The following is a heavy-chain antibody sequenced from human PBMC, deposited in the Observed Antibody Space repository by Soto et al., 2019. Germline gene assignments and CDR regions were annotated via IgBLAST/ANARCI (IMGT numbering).Heavy chain of an antibody. CDR2: IYHSGST. Sequence: QVQLQESGPGLVKPSGTLSLTCAVSGGSISSSNWWSWVRQPPGKGLEWIGEIYHSGSTNYNPSLKSRVTISVDTSKNQFSLKLSSVTAADTAVYYCARGLGVGSSSGNWFDPWGQGTLVTVSS. J-gene: IGHJ5*02. V-gene: IGHV4-4*02. D-gene: IGHD6-6*01. CDR3: ARGLGVGSSSGNWFDP. CDR1: GGSISSSNW.